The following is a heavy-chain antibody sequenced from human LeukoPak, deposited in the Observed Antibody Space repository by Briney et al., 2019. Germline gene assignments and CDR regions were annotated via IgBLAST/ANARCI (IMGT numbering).Heavy chain of an antibody. V-gene: IGHV3-48*03. CDR3: AGYDRDGYNEEAFDI. Sequence: GGSLRLSCAASGFTFSSYEMNWVRQAPGKGLEWVSYISSSGSTIYYADSVKGRFTISRDNAKNSLYLQMNSLRAEDTAVYYCAGYDRDGYNEEAFDIWGQGTMVTVSS. J-gene: IGHJ3*02. CDR1: GFTFSSYE. CDR2: ISSSGSTI. D-gene: IGHD5-24*01.